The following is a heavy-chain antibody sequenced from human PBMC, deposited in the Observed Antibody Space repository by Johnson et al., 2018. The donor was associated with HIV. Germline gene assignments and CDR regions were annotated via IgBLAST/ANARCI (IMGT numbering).Heavy chain of an antibody. J-gene: IGHJ3*02. CDR1: GFTFSSYG. CDR3: ARRDDIRNGAFDI. CDR2: IWSDGSNK. D-gene: IGHD3-22*01. Sequence: VQLVESGGGLIQPGGSLRLSCSASGFTFSSYGMHWVRQAPGKGLEWVAVIWSDGSNKYYADSVKGRFTISRDNSKNTLYLQMNSLRAEDTAVYYCARRDDIRNGAFDIWGQGTMVTVSS. V-gene: IGHV3-33*08.